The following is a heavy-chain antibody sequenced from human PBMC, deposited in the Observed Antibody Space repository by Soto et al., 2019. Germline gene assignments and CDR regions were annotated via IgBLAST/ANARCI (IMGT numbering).Heavy chain of an antibody. CDR2: IIPILGTA. CDR1: GGTFSTYG. Sequence: QVQLVQSGAEVKKPGSSVKVSCKASGGTFSTYGINWVRQAPAQGLEWMGGIIPILGTANYAQKFQGRVTITADESTSTAYVELSSLRSEDTAVYYCARGSYGGYAYWGQGTLVTVSS. CDR3: ARGSYGGYAY. J-gene: IGHJ4*02. V-gene: IGHV1-69*01. D-gene: IGHD4-17*01.